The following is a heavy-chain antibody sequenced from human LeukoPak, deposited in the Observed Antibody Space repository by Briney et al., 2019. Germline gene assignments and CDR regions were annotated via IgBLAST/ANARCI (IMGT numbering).Heavy chain of an antibody. V-gene: IGHV3-48*03. J-gene: IGHJ4*02. D-gene: IGHD2-2*01. CDR3: ARDRYCSSTNCYRDFDY. CDR1: GFTFSSYE. Sequence: GGSLRLSCAASGFTFSSYEMNWVRQATGKGLEWVSYISSCGSNIYYADSVKGRFTISRDNAKNSLYLQMNSLRAEDTAVYYCARDRYCSSTNCYRDFDYWGQGTLVTVSS. CDR2: ISSCGSNI.